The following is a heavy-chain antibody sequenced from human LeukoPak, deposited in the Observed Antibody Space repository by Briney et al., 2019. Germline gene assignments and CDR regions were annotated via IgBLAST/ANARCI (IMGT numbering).Heavy chain of an antibody. CDR3: ARMGSHSLGY. CDR2: ISSSGSTI. J-gene: IGHJ4*02. Sequence: GGSLMLSCAASGFTFSSYEMNWVRQAPGKGLEWVSYISSSGSTIYYADSVKGRFTISRDNAKNSLYLQMISLRAEDTAVYYCARMGSHSLGYWGQGTLVTVSS. CDR1: GFTFSSYE. D-gene: IGHD1-26*01. V-gene: IGHV3-48*03.